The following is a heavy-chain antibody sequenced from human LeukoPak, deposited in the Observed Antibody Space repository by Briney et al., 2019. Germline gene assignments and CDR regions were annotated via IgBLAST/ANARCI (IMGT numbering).Heavy chain of an antibody. V-gene: IGHV1-18*01. CDR1: GYTIINYG. Sequence: GASVKVFCKASGYTIINYGISRGRQAPGRGLQWMGSISTYNGNTNYAQKLQGRVTMTTDTSTSTAYMELRSLRSDDTAVYYCARRLDSRYDYYYMDVWGKGTTVTVSS. CDR2: ISTYNGNT. D-gene: IGHD3-22*01. J-gene: IGHJ6*03. CDR3: ARRLDSRYDYYYMDV.